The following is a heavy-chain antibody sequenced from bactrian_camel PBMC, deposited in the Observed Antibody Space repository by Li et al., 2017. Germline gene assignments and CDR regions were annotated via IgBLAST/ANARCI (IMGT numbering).Heavy chain of an antibody. J-gene: IGHJ4*01. Sequence: HVQLVESGGGSVLTGGSLTLSCAASRDTDATYCMAWFRQVLQNEREAVAAVHSRGHTTSLADSVKDRFTISQDDAKNTLYLRMLDLKPEDTAMYYCAAGWKSSYCSTRGERYFYWGQGTQVTVS. CDR2: VHSRGHTT. V-gene: IGHV3S1*01. CDR3: AAGWKSSYCSTRGERYFY. CDR1: RDTDATYC. D-gene: IGHD2*01.